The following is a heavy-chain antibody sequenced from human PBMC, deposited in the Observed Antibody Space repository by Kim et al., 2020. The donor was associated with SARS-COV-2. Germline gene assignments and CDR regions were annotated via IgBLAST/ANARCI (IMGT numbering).Heavy chain of an antibody. V-gene: IGHV3-23*01. CDR3: AKGPYSSSWYFFQH. J-gene: IGHJ1*01. CDR1: EFTFSSYA. D-gene: IGHD6-13*01. CDR2: ISGSGGST. Sequence: GGSLRLSCAASEFTFSSYAMNWVRQAPGKGLEWVSAISGSGGSTYYADSVKGRFTISRDNSKNTLYLQMNSLRAEDTAVYYCAKGPYSSSWYFFQHWGQGTLVTVSS.